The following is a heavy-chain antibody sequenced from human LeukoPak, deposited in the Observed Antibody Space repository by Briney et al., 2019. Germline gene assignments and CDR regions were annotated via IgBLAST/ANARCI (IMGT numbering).Heavy chain of an antibody. V-gene: IGHV3-7*03. J-gene: IGHJ4*02. CDR3: TRVFGGYDVSDY. Sequence: GGSLRLSCAASGFTFSIFRMSWARHAPGRGGEWVANIKKGGRQKYYVDSVEGRFTISRDNAKNSLYLQMDCLRVDDTAVYYCTRVFGGYDVSDYWGQGTLVTVSS. CDR2: IKKGGRQK. CDR1: GFTFSIFR. D-gene: IGHD3-3*01.